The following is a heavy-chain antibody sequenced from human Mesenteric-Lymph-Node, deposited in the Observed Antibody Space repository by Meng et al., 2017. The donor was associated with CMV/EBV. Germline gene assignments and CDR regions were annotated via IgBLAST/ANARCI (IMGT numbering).Heavy chain of an antibody. CDR3: VRDDRGWGTY. D-gene: IGHD3-22*01. CDR2: VSSSGSTR. V-gene: IGHV3-11*04. CDR1: GFTFSYYY. J-gene: IGHJ4*02. Sequence: GGSLRLSCAASGFTFSYYYMSWIRQAPGKGLEWVSYVSSSGSTRYYADSVKGRFTISRDNAKNSLYLQMNSMRAEDTAVYYCVRDDRGWGTYWGQGTLVTVSS.